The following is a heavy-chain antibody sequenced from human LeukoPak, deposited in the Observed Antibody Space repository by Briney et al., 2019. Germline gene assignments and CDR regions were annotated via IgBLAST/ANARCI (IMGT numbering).Heavy chain of an antibody. D-gene: IGHD2-2*01. Sequence: PGGSLRLSCAASGFTFSSYSMNWVRQAPGKGLEWVSSISSSSSYIYYADSVKGRFTISRDNAKNSLYLQMNSLRAEDTAVYYCARGYCSSTSCRILGYYYGMDVWGQGTTATVSS. V-gene: IGHV3-21*01. CDR2: ISSSSSYI. J-gene: IGHJ6*02. CDR1: GFTFSSYS. CDR3: ARGYCSSTSCRILGYYYGMDV.